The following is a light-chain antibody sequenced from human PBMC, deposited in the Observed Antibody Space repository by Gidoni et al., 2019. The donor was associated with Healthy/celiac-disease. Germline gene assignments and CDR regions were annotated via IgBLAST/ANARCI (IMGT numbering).Light chain of an antibody. CDR3: QVWDSSSDHPDYV. CDR1: NIGSKS. J-gene: IGLJ1*01. CDR2: YDS. Sequence: SYVLTQPPSVSVAPGKTARITCGGNNIGSKSVHWYKQKPGQAPVLVIYYDSDRPSGIPERFSGSNSGNTATLTISRVEAGDEADYYCQVWDSSSDHPDYVFGTGTKVTVL. V-gene: IGLV3-21*04.